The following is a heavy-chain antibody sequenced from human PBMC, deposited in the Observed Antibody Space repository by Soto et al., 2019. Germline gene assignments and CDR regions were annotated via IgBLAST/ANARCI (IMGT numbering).Heavy chain of an antibody. CDR3: ARATVTYYYFDY. V-gene: IGHV4-30-2*01. CDR1: GGSISSGGYS. J-gene: IGHJ4*02. Sequence: PSETLSLTCAGSGGSISSGGYSWSWHRQPAGKGLEWIEFIYRSRSTNYHRSRKSRVTMSVGRSKNQFSLKLRSVTAADTAVYYCARATVTYYYFDYWGQGTLVTVSS. CDR2: IYRSRST. D-gene: IGHD4-17*01.